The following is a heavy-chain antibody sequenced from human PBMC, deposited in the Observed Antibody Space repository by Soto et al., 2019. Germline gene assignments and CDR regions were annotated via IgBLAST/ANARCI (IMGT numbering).Heavy chain of an antibody. Sequence: SGESLKISCQGSGYIFTSYWIGWVRHMPGKGLEWMGLIYPDDSDSRYSPSFQGRVTISADKSTSTAYLQWSSLKASDSAIYFCARQLYTTSSFPAFWGQGTLVTVSS. D-gene: IGHD6-6*01. CDR3: ARQLYTTSSFPAF. CDR2: IYPDDSDS. V-gene: IGHV5-51*01. CDR1: GYIFTSYW. J-gene: IGHJ1*01.